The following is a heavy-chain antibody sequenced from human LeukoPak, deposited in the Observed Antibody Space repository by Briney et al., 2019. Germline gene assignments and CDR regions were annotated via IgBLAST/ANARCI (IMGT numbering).Heavy chain of an antibody. V-gene: IGHV4-39*07. Sequence: SETLSLTCTVSGGSIRSSYYYWSWIRQPPGKGLEWIGEINHSGSTNYNPSLKSRVTISVDTSKNQFSLKLSSVTAADTAVYYCARAWTKYCSSTSCPYYYGMDVWGQGTTVTVSS. D-gene: IGHD2-2*01. J-gene: IGHJ6*02. CDR1: GGSIRSSYYY. CDR3: ARAWTKYCSSTSCPYYYGMDV. CDR2: INHSGST.